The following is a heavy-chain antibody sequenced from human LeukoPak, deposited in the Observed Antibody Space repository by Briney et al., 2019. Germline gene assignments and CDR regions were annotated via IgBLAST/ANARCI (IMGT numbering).Heavy chain of an antibody. CDR3: ARALRIPYSSGWYSWGDY. V-gene: IGHV1-2*02. J-gene: IGHJ4*02. Sequence: ASVKVSCKASGYTFTGYYMHWVRQAPGQGLEWMGWINPNSGGTNYAQKFQGRVTMTRDTSISTAYMELSRLRSDDTAVYYCARALRIPYSSGWYSWGDYWGQGTLVTVFS. CDR1: GYTFTGYY. D-gene: IGHD6-19*01. CDR2: INPNSGGT.